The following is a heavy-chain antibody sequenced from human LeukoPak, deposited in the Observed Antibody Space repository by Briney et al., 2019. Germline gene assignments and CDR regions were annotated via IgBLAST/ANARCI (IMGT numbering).Heavy chain of an antibody. CDR1: GGTFSSYA. CDR2: IIPILGIA. CDR3: ARDVEMATKDDYYYGMDV. J-gene: IGHJ6*02. V-gene: IGHV1-69*04. Sequence: SVKVSCKASGGTFSSYAISWVRQAPGQGLEWMGRIIPILGIANYAQKFQGRVTITADKSTSTAYMELSSLRSEDTAVYYCARDVEMATKDDYYYGMDVWGQGTTVTVSS. D-gene: IGHD5-24*01.